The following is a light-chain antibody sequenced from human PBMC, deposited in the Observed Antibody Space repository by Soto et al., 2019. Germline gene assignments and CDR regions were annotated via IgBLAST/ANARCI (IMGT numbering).Light chain of an antibody. CDR1: QNIRSY. CDR3: QQGYTTRWK. V-gene: IGKV1-39*01. J-gene: IGKJ1*01. Sequence: DIQMTHSPTSLSASVGDRVTISCRAGQNIRSYLNCYQQIPGKAPNLLIYATSILQTGVPSRFSGTGSGTDFTLTINGLQPEDLANYYCQQGYTTRWKFGQGTKVDIK. CDR2: ATS.